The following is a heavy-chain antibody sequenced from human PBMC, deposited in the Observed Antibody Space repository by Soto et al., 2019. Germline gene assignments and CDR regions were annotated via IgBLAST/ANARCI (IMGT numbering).Heavy chain of an antibody. J-gene: IGHJ4*02. V-gene: IGHV3-30-3*01. CDR1: GFTFSSYA. Sequence: VQLVESGGGVVQPGRSLRLSCAASGFTFSSYAMHWVRQAPGKGLEWVAVISYDGSNKYYADSVKGRFTISRDNSKNTLYLQMNSLRAEDTAVYYCASTRFKYSGTDYWGQGTLVTVSS. D-gene: IGHD1-26*01. CDR3: ASTRFKYSGTDY. CDR2: ISYDGSNK.